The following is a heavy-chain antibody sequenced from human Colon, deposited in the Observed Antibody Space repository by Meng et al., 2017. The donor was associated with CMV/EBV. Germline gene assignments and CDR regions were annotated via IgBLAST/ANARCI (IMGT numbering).Heavy chain of an antibody. CDR3: ARVIIVGLSSYSAMDV. CDR2: ISSDDNNK. D-gene: IGHD2/OR15-2a*01. V-gene: IGHV3-30-3*01. Sequence: GRSLRLSCVASGFILSNHAMHWVRQTPDRGLEWVAHISSDDNNKYYADSVKVRFTISRDNSKNTVFLQMNTLRPEDTALYFCARVIIVGLSSYSAMDVWGQGTTVTVSS. CDR1: GFILSNHA. J-gene: IGHJ6*02.